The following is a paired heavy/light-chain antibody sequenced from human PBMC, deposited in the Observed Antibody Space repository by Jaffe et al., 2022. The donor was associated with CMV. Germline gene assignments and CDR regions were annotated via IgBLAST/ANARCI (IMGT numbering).Light chain of an antibody. CDR1: QSVSSSY. V-gene: IGKV3D-7*01. CDR2: GAS. Sequence: EIVMTQSPATLSLSPGERATLSCRASQSVSSSYLSWYQQKPGQAPRLLIYGASTRATGIPARFSGSGSGTDFTLTISSLQPEDFAVYYCQQDYNLPYTFGQGTKLEIK. J-gene: IGKJ2*01. CDR3: QQDYNLPYT.
Heavy chain of an antibody. D-gene: IGHD3-22*01. CDR1: GYSFTSYW. CDR3: ARGKIVVVIKPTEGAFDI. V-gene: IGHV5-10-1*03. CDR2: IDPSDSYT. Sequence: EVQLVQSGAEVKKPGESLRISCKGSGYSFTSYWISWVRQMPGKGLEWMGRIDPSDSYTNYSPSFQGHVTISADKSISTAYLQWSSLKASDTAMYYCARGKIVVVIKPTEGAFDIWGQGTMVTVSS. J-gene: IGHJ3*02.